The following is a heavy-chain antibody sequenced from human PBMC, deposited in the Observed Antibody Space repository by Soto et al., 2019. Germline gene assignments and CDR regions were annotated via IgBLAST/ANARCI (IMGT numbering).Heavy chain of an antibody. J-gene: IGHJ5*01. CDR1: GFTFSHYG. Sequence: QVQLVESGGGVVQPGRSLRLSCAASGFTFSHYGMHWVRQAPGKGLEWVAAIQYDGSIEYYIDSVKGLFTISRDDSRKTLYLQMNSLRAEDTAVYFCARESCGNPSCFDCWGQGTLVTVSS. V-gene: IGHV3-33*05. D-gene: IGHD2-15*01. CDR3: ARESCGNPSCFDC. CDR2: IQYDGSIE.